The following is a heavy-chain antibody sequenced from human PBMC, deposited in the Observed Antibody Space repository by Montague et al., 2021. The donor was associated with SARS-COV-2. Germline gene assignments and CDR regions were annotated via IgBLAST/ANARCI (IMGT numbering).Heavy chain of an antibody. Sequence: SLRLSCAASGFTVSRNYMGWVRQAPGKGLEWVSVIFGGGSTNYADSVKGRFTISRDISQNTLYLQMNSLGAEDMAVYYCAKGGTSYFYGMDVWGQGTTVAVSS. D-gene: IGHD1-26*01. V-gene: IGHV3-66*01. CDR2: IFGGGST. J-gene: IGHJ6*02. CDR3: AKGGTSYFYGMDV. CDR1: GFTVSRNY.